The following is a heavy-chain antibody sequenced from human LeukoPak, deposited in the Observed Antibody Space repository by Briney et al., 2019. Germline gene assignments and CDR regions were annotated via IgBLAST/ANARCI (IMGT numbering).Heavy chain of an antibody. D-gene: IGHD3-9*01. J-gene: IGHJ4*02. V-gene: IGHV3-23*01. Sequence: GGSLRLSCAASGFIFSNYAMSWVRQAPGKGLEWVSAIDSTGAYTWYADSVKGRFTISKDSSKTILYLQMNSLRAEDTAVYYCARTMTGAFFDYWGQGALVTVSS. CDR2: IDSTGAYT. CDR3: ARTMTGAFFDY. CDR1: GFIFSNYA.